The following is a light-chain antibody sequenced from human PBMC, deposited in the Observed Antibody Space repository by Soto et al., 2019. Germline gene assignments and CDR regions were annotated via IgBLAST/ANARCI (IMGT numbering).Light chain of an antibody. Sequence: EIMLTQSPGTLSLSPGERATLSCRASQSVSSSYLAWYQQKPGQAPRLLIYGASSRATGIPDRFSGSGSGTDFSVAISRLGPEDLAVYYFELYGSRLLALGGGTKVDIK. V-gene: IGKV3-20*01. CDR1: QSVSSSY. J-gene: IGKJ4*02. CDR2: GAS. CDR3: ELYGSRLLA.